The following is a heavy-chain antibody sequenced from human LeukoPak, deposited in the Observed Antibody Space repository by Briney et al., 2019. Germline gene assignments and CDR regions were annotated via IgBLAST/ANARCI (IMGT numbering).Heavy chain of an antibody. CDR1: GFIFSSYA. CDR2: ISDSGGRT. J-gene: IGHJ4*02. CDR3: ARRPDYGGTPTFDY. D-gene: IGHD4-23*01. Sequence: PGGSLRLSCAGSGFIFSSYAMTWVRQAPGKGLEWVSSISDSGGRTYYADSVKGRFTISRDNSKNTLFLQMNSLRAEDTAVYFCARRPDYGGTPTFDYWGQGTLVTVPS. V-gene: IGHV3-23*01.